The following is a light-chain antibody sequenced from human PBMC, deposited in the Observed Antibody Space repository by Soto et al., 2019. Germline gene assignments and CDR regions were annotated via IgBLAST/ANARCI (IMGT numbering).Light chain of an antibody. J-gene: IGKJ1*01. CDR2: GAS. CDR3: QQRSNWPLIT. V-gene: IGKV3-15*01. CDR1: QSVRSS. Sequence: DIVMTQSPGTLSVSPGERATLFCRASQSVRSSLAWYQQKPGQAPRLFIYGASTRATGIPARFSGSGSGTDFTLTISSLEPEDFAVYYCQQRSNWPLITFGQGTKVDIK.